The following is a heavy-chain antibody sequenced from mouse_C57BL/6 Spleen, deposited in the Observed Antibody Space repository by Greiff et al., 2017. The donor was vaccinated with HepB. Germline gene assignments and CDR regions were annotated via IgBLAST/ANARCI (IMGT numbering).Heavy chain of an antibody. D-gene: IGHD2-4*01. CDR2: IDPSDSYT. Sequence: QVQLQQPGAELVRPGTSVKLSCKASGYTFTSYWMHWVKQRPGQGLEWIGVIDPSDSYTNYNQKFKGKATLTVDTSSSTAYMQLSSLTSEDSAVYYCARRGNYDYDLYYFDYWGQGTTLTVSS. V-gene: IGHV1-59*01. CDR3: ARRGNYDYDLYYFDY. CDR1: GYTFTSYW. J-gene: IGHJ2*01.